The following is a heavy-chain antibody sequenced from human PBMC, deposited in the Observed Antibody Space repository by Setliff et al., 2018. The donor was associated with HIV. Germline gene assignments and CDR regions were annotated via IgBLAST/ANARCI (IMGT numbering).Heavy chain of an antibody. CDR1: GFTFSSYS. CDR2: IRSSSSTI. J-gene: IGHJ3*02. D-gene: IGHD4-17*01. Sequence: GGSLRLSCAASGFTFSSYSMNWVRQAPGKGLEWVSYIRSSSSTIYYAESVKGRFTISRDNAKKSLYLQMNSLRAEDTAVYYCAREGATVTHGGGAFDIWGQGTMVTVS. V-gene: IGHV3-48*01. CDR3: AREGATVTHGGGAFDI.